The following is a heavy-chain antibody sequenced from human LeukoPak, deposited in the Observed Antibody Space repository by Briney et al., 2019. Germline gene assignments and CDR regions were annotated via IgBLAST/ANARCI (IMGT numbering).Heavy chain of an antibody. V-gene: IGHV4-38-2*01. J-gene: IGHJ4*02. CDR1: GYSISSGYY. Sequence: SETLSLTCAVSGYSISSGYYWGWIRQPPGKGLEWIGNIYHSGSTYKNPSLKSRVTISLDTSKNQFSLKLSSVTAADTAMYYCARLSGAPVRHPIYHFDYWGQGTLVTVSS. CDR3: ARLSGAPVRHPIYHFDY. D-gene: IGHD2-2*02. CDR2: IYHSGST.